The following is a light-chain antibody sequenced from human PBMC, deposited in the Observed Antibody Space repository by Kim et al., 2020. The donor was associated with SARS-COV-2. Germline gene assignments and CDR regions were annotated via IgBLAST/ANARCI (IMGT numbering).Light chain of an antibody. CDR1: SSDVGGYHY. CDR2: DVS. Sequence: QAITISCTGTSSDVGGYHYASWYQQHPGKAPKLMIYDVSNRPSGVSNRFSGSKSGNTASLTISGLQAEDEADYYCSSYTSSSTPVVFGGGTQLTVL. J-gene: IGLJ2*01. V-gene: IGLV2-14*03. CDR3: SSYTSSSTPVV.